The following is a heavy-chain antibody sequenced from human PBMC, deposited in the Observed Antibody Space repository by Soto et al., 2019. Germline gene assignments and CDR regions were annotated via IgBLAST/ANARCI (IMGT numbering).Heavy chain of an antibody. J-gene: IGHJ4*02. Sequence: QVQLVQSGAEVKKPGSSVKVSCKASGYTFTSYGISWVRQAPGQGLEWMGWISAYNGNTNYAQKLQGRVTMTTDTYTSTAYMELRSLRSDDTAVYYCARVSGRIQLWARQIWDYWGQGTLVTVSS. CDR3: ARVSGRIQLWARQIWDY. CDR1: GYTFTSYG. V-gene: IGHV1-18*04. D-gene: IGHD5-18*01. CDR2: ISAYNGNT.